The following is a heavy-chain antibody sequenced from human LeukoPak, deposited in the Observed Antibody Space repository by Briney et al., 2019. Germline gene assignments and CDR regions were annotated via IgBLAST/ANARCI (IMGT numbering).Heavy chain of an antibody. V-gene: IGHV3-33*01. CDR1: GFAFNTYA. Sequence: GGSLRLSCAASGFAFNTYAMHWVRQAPGQGLEWVALIWHDGSHKFYSNSVRGQFTISGDNSKNTVSLQMNNLRPEDTAVYYCAREILGSGSYPDFWGQGTLVTVSS. CDR2: IWHDGSHK. J-gene: IGHJ4*02. CDR3: AREILGSGSYPDF. D-gene: IGHD3-10*01.